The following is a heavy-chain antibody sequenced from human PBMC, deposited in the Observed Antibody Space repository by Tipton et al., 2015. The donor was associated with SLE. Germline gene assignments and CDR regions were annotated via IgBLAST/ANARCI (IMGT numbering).Heavy chain of an antibody. CDR3: ARVGGYGDYYFDY. CDR1: GGSFSGYY. D-gene: IGHD4-17*01. J-gene: IGHJ4*02. CDR2: INHSGST. V-gene: IGHV4-34*01. Sequence: TLSLTCAVYGGSFSGYYWSWIRQPPGKGLEWIGEINHSGSTNYNPSLKSRVTISVDTSKNQFSLKLSSVTAAGTAVYYCARVGGYGDYYFDYWGQGTLVTVSS.